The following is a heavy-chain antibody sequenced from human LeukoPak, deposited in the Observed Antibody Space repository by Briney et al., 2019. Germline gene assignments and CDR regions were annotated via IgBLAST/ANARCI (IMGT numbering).Heavy chain of an antibody. CDR3: ARDKSGFGELGLDY. CDR1: GFTLSSYG. V-gene: IGHV3-33*01. CDR2: IWYDGSNK. Sequence: GGSLRLSCAASGFTLSSYGMHWVRQAPGKGLEWVAVIWYDGSNKYYADSVKGRFTISRDNSKNTLYLQMNSLRAEDTAVYYCARDKSGFGELGLDYWGQGTLVTVSS. D-gene: IGHD3-10*01. J-gene: IGHJ4*02.